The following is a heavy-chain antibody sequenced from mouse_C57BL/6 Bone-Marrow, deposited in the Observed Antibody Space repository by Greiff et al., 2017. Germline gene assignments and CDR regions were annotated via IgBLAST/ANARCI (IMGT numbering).Heavy chain of an antibody. D-gene: IGHD1-1*01. CDR1: GFTFSDYY. CDR2: ISNGGGST. Sequence: EVMLVESGGGLVQPGGSLKLSCAASGFTFSDYYMYWVRQTPEKRLEWVAYISNGGGSTYYPDTVKGRFTISRDNAKNTLYLQMSRLKSEDTAMYYCARHGDYGSSTEWYFDGWGTGTTVTVSS. CDR3: ARHGDYGSSTEWYFDG. V-gene: IGHV5-12*01. J-gene: IGHJ1*03.